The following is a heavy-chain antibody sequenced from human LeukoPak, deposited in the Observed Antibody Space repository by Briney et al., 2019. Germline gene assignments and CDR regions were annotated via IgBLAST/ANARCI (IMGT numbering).Heavy chain of an antibody. V-gene: IGHV5-51*01. Sequence: GESLKISFQASGYSFTNNWIGWVRQMPGRGLEWMGIIFPANSDTTYSPSFQGQVTISVDKSINTAYLQWSSLKASDTAMYYCARHDRSDAGRRLDYWGQGTLVTVSS. CDR1: GYSFTNNW. J-gene: IGHJ4*02. CDR3: ARHDRSDAGRRLDY. D-gene: IGHD3-10*01. CDR2: IFPANSDT.